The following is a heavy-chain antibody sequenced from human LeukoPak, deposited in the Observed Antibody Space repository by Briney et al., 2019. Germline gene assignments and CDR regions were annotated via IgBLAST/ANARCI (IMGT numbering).Heavy chain of an antibody. CDR2: ISVSSYST. J-gene: IGHJ4*02. CDR3: AKGSISVARNYFDS. Sequence: GGSLRLSCAASGFTFSNYAMSWVRQAPGKGLEWVSVISVSSYSTYYTDSVKGRFTISRDNSKNTLYLQMNNLRAEDTALYFCAKGSISVARNYFDSWGQGTLVIVSS. D-gene: IGHD6-13*01. CDR1: GFTFSNYA. V-gene: IGHV3-23*01.